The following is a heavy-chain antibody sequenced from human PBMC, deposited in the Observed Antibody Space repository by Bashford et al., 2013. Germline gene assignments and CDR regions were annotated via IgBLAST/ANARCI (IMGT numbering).Heavy chain of an antibody. CDR2: ISSSGSTI. D-gene: IGHD4/OR15-4a*01. CDR1: GFTFSSYE. V-gene: IGHV3-48*03. J-gene: IGHJ4*02. CDR3: ARGGGATSFGKVLDH. Sequence: GGSLRLSCAASGFTFSSYEMNWVRQAPGKGLEWVSYISSSGSTIYYADSVKGRFTISRDNSQNTLYLQMNSLRADDTAVYYCARGGGATSFGKVLDHWGQGTLVTVSS.